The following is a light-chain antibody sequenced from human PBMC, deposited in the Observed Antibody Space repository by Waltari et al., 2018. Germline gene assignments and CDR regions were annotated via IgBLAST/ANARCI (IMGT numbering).Light chain of an antibody. CDR1: QSLSTTS. J-gene: IGKJ4*01. CDR3: QQYDKSPPVLS. CDR2: DASRRA. Sequence: EVVLTQSPDMLSLSPGERATLSCRASQSLSTTSFAWYQQKPGQAPRLLIYDASRRANRANGIPDKFSGSGSGTDFTLIINRLEPEDSAVYYCQQYDKSPPVLSCGGGTKVEIK. V-gene: IGKV3-20*01.